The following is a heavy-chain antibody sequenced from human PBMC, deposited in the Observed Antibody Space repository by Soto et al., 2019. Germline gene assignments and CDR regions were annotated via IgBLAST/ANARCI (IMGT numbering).Heavy chain of an antibody. Sequence: SETLSLTDSFSGVSVSDGSYHLNWIRQPPGKGLEWIGYIYFSGRTNYNPSLKSRVTISIDTSKNQSSLKLTSATAADTAVYYCSRDVDFGEEDVWGQGTTVS. J-gene: IGHJ6*02. D-gene: IGHD4-17*01. V-gene: IGHV4-61*01. CDR2: IYFSGRT. CDR1: GVSVSDGSYH. CDR3: SRDVDFGEEDV.